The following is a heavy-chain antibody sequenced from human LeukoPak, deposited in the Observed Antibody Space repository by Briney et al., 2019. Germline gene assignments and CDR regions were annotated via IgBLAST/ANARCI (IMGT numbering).Heavy chain of an antibody. D-gene: IGHD3-22*01. V-gene: IGHV3-48*03. CDR1: GFTFSSYE. Sequence: GGSLRLSCAASGFTFSSYEMNWVRQAPGKGLEWVSYISSSGSTIYYADSVKGRFTISRDNAKNSLYLQMNSLRAEDTAVYYCARSKLYYYDSSGPRYFDYWGQGTLVTVSS. CDR3: ARSKLYYYDSSGPRYFDY. J-gene: IGHJ4*02. CDR2: ISSSGSTI.